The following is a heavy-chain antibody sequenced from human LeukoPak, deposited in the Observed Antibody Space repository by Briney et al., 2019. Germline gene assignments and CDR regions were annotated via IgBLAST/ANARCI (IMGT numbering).Heavy chain of an antibody. D-gene: IGHD6-13*01. Sequence: NPSETLSLTCTVSGGSISTYYWSWIRQPPGKGLEWIGYIYNSGSTNYNPSLKSRVTISVDTSKNQFSLKLSSVTAADTAVYYCARENSNSWYLDYWGQGTLVTVSS. V-gene: IGHV4-59*01. J-gene: IGHJ4*02. CDR3: ARENSNSWYLDY. CDR2: IYNSGST. CDR1: GGSISTYY.